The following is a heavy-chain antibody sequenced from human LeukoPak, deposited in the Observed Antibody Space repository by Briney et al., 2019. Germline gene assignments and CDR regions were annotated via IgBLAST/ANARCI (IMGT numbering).Heavy chain of an antibody. CDR3: ARARGVTTPFDY. D-gene: IGHD4-17*01. Sequence: SETLSLTCTVSGGSISSYYWSWIRQPPGKGLEWIGYIYHSGSTNYNPSLKSRVTISVDTSKNQFSLKLSSVTAADTAVYYCARARGVTTPFDYWGQGTLVTVSS. CDR2: IYHSGST. V-gene: IGHV4-59*01. CDR1: GGSISSYY. J-gene: IGHJ4*02.